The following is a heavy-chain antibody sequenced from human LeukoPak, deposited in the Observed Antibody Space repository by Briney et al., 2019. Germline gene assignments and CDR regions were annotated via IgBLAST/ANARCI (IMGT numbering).Heavy chain of an antibody. J-gene: IGHJ4*02. CDR3: AKDNYYGSGSYYNFPANYFDY. Sequence: GGSLRLSCAASGFTFDDYAMHWVRQAPGKGLEWVSAISGSGGSTYYADSVKGRFTISRDNSKNTLYLQMNSLRAEDTAVYYCAKDNYYGSGSYYNFPANYFDYWGQGTLVTVSS. D-gene: IGHD3-10*01. CDR1: GFTFDDYA. V-gene: IGHV3-23*01. CDR2: ISGSGGST.